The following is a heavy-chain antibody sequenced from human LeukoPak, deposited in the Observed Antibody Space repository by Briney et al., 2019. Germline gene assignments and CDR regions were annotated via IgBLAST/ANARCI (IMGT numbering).Heavy chain of an antibody. D-gene: IGHD2-2*01. CDR3: AREDIVVVPAAPDY. J-gene: IGHJ4*02. CDR1: GFTLSSYG. Sequence: GSLRLSCAASGFTLSSYGMHWVRQAPGKGLEWVAVIWYDGSNKYYADSVKGRFTISRDNSKNTLYLQMNSLRAEDTAVYYCAREDIVVVPAAPDYWGQGTLVTVSS. CDR2: IWYDGSNK. V-gene: IGHV3-33*01.